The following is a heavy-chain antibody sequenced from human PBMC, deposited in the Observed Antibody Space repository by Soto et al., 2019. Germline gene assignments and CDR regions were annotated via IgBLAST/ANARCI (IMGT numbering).Heavy chain of an antibody. CDR1: GYTLTELS. D-gene: IGHD4-17*01. CDR2: FDPEDGET. CDR3: ATRATVGIYYYYGLDV. Sequence: VKVSCKVSGYTLTELSIHWVRQAPGKGLEWMGGFDPEDGETIYAQNFQGRVTMTDDTSTDTAYMELSSLRSEDTAVYYCATRATVGIYYYYGLDVWGQGTTVTVSS. J-gene: IGHJ6*02. V-gene: IGHV1-24*01.